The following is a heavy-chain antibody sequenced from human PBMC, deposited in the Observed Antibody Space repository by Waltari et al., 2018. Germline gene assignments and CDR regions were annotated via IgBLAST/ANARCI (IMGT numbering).Heavy chain of an antibody. Sequence: QVQLVQSGAEVKKPGASVKVSCKASGYTFTGYYMHWVRQAPGQGLEWMGWINPNRGGTNYAQKFQGRVTMTRDTSISTAYMELSRLRSDDTAVYYCARQRRSSWLLDYWGQGTLVTVSS. D-gene: IGHD6-13*01. CDR1: GYTFTGYY. J-gene: IGHJ4*02. V-gene: IGHV1-2*02. CDR2: INPNRGGT. CDR3: ARQRRSSWLLDY.